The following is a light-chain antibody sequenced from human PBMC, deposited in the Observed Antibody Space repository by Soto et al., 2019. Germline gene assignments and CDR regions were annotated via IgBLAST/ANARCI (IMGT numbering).Light chain of an antibody. CDR2: EVS. V-gene: IGLV2-14*01. CDR1: SSDVGGYNY. Sequence: QSVLTQPASVSGSPGQSITISCTGTSSDVGGYNYVSWYQQHPGKAPKVMIYEVSNRPSGVSNRFSGSKSGNTASLTISGLQAEYEADYYCSSYTSSSTWVFGGGTKLTVL. J-gene: IGLJ3*02. CDR3: SSYTSSSTWV.